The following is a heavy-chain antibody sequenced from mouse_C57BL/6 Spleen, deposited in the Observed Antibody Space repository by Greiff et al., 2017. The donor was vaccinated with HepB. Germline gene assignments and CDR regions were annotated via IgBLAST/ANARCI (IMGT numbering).Heavy chain of an antibody. CDR2: IDPSDSYT. Sequence: QVQLQQPGAELVKPGASVKLSCKASGYTFTSYWMQWVKQRPGQGLEWIGEIDPSDSYTNYNQKFKGKATLTVDTSSSTAYMQLSSLTSEDSAVYYCARGYDYDVAWFAYWGQGTLVTVSA. CDR3: ARGYDYDVAWFAY. V-gene: IGHV1-50*01. J-gene: IGHJ3*01. CDR1: GYTFTSYW. D-gene: IGHD2-4*01.